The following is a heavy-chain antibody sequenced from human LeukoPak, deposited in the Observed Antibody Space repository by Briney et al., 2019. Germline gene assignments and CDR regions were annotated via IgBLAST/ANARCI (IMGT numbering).Heavy chain of an antibody. J-gene: IGHJ4*02. D-gene: IGHD4-17*01. V-gene: IGHV4-59*01. CDR3: ASRTPNRGEYIPFFDY. CDR2: IHYSGRT. CDR1: GTSISSYY. Sequence: SETLSLTCSVSGTSISSYYWTWVRQPPGKGLEWIGYIHYSGRTKYNPSLKSRVTISADTSKNQFSLKLSSVTAADTAVYYCASRTPNRGEYIPFFDYWGQGTLVTVSS.